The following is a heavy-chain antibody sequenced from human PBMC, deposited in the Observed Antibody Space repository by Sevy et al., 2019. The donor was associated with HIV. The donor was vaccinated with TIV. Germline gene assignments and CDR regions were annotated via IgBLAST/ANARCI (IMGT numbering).Heavy chain of an antibody. Sequence: SETLSLSCSVLGGSVSSGTYYWSWIRQPPGKGLEWIGHIYKTGSTNYKLSLQSRVTISVDTSTNQFSLRLRSVTAADTAVYYCARVPRGQLWYSGSLGGYYYHMDVWGKGTTVTVSS. D-gene: IGHD3-16*01. CDR1: GGSVSSGTYY. V-gene: IGHV4-61*01. CDR2: IYKTGST. CDR3: ARVPRGQLWYSGSLGGYYYHMDV. J-gene: IGHJ6*03.